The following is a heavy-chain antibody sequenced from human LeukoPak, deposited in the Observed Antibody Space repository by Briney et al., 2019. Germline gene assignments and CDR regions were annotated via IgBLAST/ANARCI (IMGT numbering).Heavy chain of an antibody. CDR1: GGTFSSYA. CDR2: IIPIFGTA. CDR3: ARDRVDIPSYHYYYGMDV. V-gene: IGHV1-69*13. D-gene: IGHD2-15*01. Sequence: ASVKVSCKASGGTFSSYAISWVRQAPGQGLEWMGGIIPIFGTANYAQKFQGRVTITADESTSTAYMELSSLRSEDTAVYYCARDRVDIPSYHYYYGMDVWGQGTTVTVSS. J-gene: IGHJ6*02.